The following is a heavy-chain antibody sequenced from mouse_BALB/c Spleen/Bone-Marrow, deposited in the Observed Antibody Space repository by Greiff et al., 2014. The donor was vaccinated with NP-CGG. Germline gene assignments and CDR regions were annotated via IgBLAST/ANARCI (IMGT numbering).Heavy chain of an antibody. J-gene: IGHJ4*01. CDR1: GYTFTSYY. V-gene: IGHV1S81*02. CDR3: ARAAYDPYAMDY. Sequence: QVQLQQPGAELVKPGASVKLSCKASGYTFTSYYMYWVKQRPGQGLEWIGEINPDNDGTNFNEKFKSKATLTVDKSSSTAYMQLSSLTSEDPAVYYCARAAYDPYAMDYWGQGTSVTVSS. CDR2: INPDNDGT. D-gene: IGHD2-3*01.